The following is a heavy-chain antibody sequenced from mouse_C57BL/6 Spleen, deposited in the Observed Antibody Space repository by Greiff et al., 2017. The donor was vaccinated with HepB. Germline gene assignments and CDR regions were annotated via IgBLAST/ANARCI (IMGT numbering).Heavy chain of an antibody. CDR3: ARLTGTEGGYAMDY. CDR1: GYTFTSYG. CDR2: IYIGNGYT. Sequence: EVKLMESGAELVRPGSSVKMSCKTSGYTFTSYGINWVKQRPGQGLEWIGYIYIGNGYTEYNEKFKGKATLTSDTSSSTAYMQLSSLTSEDSAIYFCARLTGTEGGYAMDYWGQGTSVTVSS. J-gene: IGHJ4*01. V-gene: IGHV1-58*01. D-gene: IGHD4-1*01.